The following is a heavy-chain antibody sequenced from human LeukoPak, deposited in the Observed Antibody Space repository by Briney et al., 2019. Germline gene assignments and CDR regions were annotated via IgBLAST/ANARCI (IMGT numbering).Heavy chain of an antibody. J-gene: IGHJ4*02. D-gene: IGHD6-19*01. Sequence: GGSLRLSCTTSGFTFDDSALHWFRQAPGKGLEWVSLIYGHGGSTFYADSVKGRFTTSRDNNKNSLYLQMNSLRTEDTAVYYCAKASGWLPVYWGQGTLVTVSS. CDR3: AKASGWLPVY. CDR1: GFTFDDSA. V-gene: IGHV3-43*02. CDR2: IYGHGGST.